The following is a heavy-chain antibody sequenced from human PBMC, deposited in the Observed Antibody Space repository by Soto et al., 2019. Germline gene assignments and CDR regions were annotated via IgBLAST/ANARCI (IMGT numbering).Heavy chain of an antibody. V-gene: IGHV1-18*01. J-gene: IGHJ3*02. D-gene: IGHD2-21*01. Sequence: QGQLLQSGDEAKKPGASVRDSCRASGYDFTSYGISWVRHAPGQGLEWVSWISAYNGKRDTAQKFQGRLTMTLDTSTDTAHMELGDLTSADTAVYYCARGRIVASIHDAFEIWGHGTMGAVSS. CDR3: ARGRIVASIHDAFEI. CDR1: GYDFTSYG. CDR2: ISAYNGKR.